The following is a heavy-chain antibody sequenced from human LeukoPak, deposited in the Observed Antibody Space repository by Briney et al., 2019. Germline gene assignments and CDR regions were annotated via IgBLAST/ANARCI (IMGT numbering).Heavy chain of an antibody. D-gene: IGHD3-10*01. CDR1: GGSIISSSFW. Sequence: PSETLSLTCTVSGGSIISSSFWWGWLRQPPGKGLEWIGSIYYSGVSYYNTSLKSRVTISVDTSKNQFSLNLNSVTAADTAFYYCASDRIWSGESTNEYWGQGTLVTVSS. CDR3: ASDRIWSGESTNEY. J-gene: IGHJ4*02. CDR2: IYYSGVS. V-gene: IGHV4-39*01.